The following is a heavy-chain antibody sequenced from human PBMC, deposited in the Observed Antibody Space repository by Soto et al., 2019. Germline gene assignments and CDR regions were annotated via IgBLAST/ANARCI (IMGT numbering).Heavy chain of an antibody. Sequence: EVQLVESGGGSVQPGGSLRLSCAASGFTLSNYWMHWVRQAPGKGLVWVSRSNSDGITTAYADSVKGRFTISRDNAKNTLYLQMNNLRAEDTAVYFCARRNSISSSGAMDVWGQGTMVTVSS. D-gene: IGHD6-6*01. CDR1: GFTLSNYW. CDR2: SNSDGITT. J-gene: IGHJ6*02. CDR3: ARRNSISSSGAMDV. V-gene: IGHV3-74*01.